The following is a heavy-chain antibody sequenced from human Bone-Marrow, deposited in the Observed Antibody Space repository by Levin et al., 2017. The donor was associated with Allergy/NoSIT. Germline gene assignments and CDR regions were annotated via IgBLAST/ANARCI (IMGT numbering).Heavy chain of an antibody. D-gene: IGHD3-3*01. CDR3: AKGVTIYGVVIPGMDV. J-gene: IGHJ6*02. Sequence: KGLEWVSGISWNSGSIGYADSVKGRFTISRDNAKNSLYLQMSSLRAEDTALYYCAKGVTIYGVVIPGMDVWGQGTTVTVSS. V-gene: IGHV3-9*01. CDR2: ISWNSGSI.